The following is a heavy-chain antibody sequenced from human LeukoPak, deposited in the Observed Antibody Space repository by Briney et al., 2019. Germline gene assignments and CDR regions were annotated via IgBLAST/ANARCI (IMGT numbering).Heavy chain of an antibody. V-gene: IGHV4-39*07. CDR3: ANELRGDYNWVDY. D-gene: IGHD5-24*01. Sequence: SETLSLTCTVSGASISSSSYYWGWIRQPPGKGLEWIGSIYYSGSTYYNPSLKSRVTISVDTSKNQFSLKLSSVTAADTAVYYCANELRGDYNWVDYWGQGTLVTVSS. CDR2: IYYSGST. J-gene: IGHJ4*02. CDR1: GASISSSSYY.